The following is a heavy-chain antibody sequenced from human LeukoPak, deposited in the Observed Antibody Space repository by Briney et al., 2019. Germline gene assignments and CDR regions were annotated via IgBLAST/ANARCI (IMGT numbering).Heavy chain of an antibody. J-gene: IGHJ4*02. V-gene: IGHV4-30-4*08. CDR3: ARALGYYGSGSYFDY. CDR2: IYYSGST. Sequence: PSETLSLTCTVSGGSITSDAYYWSWIRQPPGKGLEWIGYIYYSGSTYYNPSLKSRVTISVDTSKNQFSLKLSSVTAADTAVYYCARALGYYGSGSYFDYWGQGTLVTVSS. D-gene: IGHD3-10*01. CDR1: GGSITSDAYY.